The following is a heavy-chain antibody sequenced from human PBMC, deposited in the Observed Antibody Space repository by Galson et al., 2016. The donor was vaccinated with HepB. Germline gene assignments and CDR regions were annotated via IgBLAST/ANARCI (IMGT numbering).Heavy chain of an antibody. CDR1: GFPFSGSG. CDR2: ISNDGSNK. D-gene: IGHD6-19*01. Sequence: SLRLSCAASGFPFSGSGIHWVRQAPGKGLEWVAGISNDGSNKYYADSVKGRFTISRDNSKDTLYLQMNSLRAEDTAVYYCAREQWLIIRDHGGFDSWGQGTLVTVSS. V-gene: IGHV3-33*01. CDR3: AREQWLIIRDHGGFDS. J-gene: IGHJ4*02.